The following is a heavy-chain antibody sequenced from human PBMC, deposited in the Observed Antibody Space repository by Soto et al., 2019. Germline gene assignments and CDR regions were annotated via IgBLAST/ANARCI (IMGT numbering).Heavy chain of an antibody. V-gene: IGHV3-30-3*01. J-gene: IGHJ4*02. CDR3: ARRRVYYDSSHEMDY. Sequence: QVQLVESGAGVVQPGRSLRLSGAASGFTFSSYAMHWVREAPGKGLEWVAVISYDGSNKYYADSVKGRFTISRDNSKNTLYLQMNSLRAEDTAVYYCARRRVYYDSSHEMDYWGQGTLVTVSS. CDR2: ISYDGSNK. CDR1: GFTFSSYA. D-gene: IGHD3-22*01.